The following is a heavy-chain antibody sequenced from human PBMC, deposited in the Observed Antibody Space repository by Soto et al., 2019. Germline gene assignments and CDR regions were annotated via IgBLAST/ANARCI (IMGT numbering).Heavy chain of an antibody. CDR1: GFMFSSAW. Sequence: EVKVVESGGDFVKPGGSLRLSCATSGFMFSSAWLSWVRQAPGKGLEWGGRIKSRSDGGARDYAAPVKGRFNISRDDSKHMVYLQMDSLKVEDSAVYYCVEGWNDFWGQGTLVTVSS. CDR3: VEGWNDF. J-gene: IGHJ4*02. CDR2: IKSRSDGGAR. D-gene: IGHD1-1*01. V-gene: IGHV3-15*01.